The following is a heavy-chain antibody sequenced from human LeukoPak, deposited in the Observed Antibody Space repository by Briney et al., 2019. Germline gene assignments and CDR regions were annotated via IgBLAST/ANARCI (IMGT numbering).Heavy chain of an antibody. CDR2: INHRGST. V-gene: IGHV4-34*01. CDR1: GGSFSGYH. CDR3: ARGRGAAGFVTIEFDY. D-gene: IGHD6-13*01. J-gene: IGHJ4*02. Sequence: TASETLSLTCAVYGGSFSGYHWSWIRQPPGKGLEWIGEINHRGSTNYNPSLKSRVTMSVDTSKNQFSLKLSSVTAADTAVYYCARGRGAAGFVTIEFDYWGQGALVTVSS.